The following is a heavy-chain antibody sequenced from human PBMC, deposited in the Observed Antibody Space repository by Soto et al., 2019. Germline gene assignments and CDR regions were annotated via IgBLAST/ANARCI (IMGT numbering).Heavy chain of an antibody. CDR3: AKDRRAGGNSAFYFDF. J-gene: IGHJ4*02. CDR1: GFKFSNYA. V-gene: IGHV3-23*01. CDR2: ISATGGGT. Sequence: GGSLRLSCAASGFKFSNYAMSWVRQAPGKGLEWVSLISATGGGTYYADSVKGRFTISRDNSHNTLYLQVHSLTAEDTAVYYCAKDRRAGGNSAFYFDFWGQGARVTVSS. D-gene: IGHD3-16*01.